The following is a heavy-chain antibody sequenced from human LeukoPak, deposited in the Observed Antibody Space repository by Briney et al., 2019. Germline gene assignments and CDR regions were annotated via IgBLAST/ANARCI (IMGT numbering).Heavy chain of an antibody. CDR1: GFTVSSNY. D-gene: IGHD3-10*01. Sequence: QPGGSLRLSCAASGFTVSSNYMSWVRQAPGKGLEWVASIRQDGRENYYVDSVKGRFTISKDNAKNSLYLQMNSLRAEDTAVYYCATASYGFAYWGQGTLVTVSS. V-gene: IGHV3-7*05. J-gene: IGHJ4*02. CDR3: ATASYGFAY. CDR2: IRQDGREN.